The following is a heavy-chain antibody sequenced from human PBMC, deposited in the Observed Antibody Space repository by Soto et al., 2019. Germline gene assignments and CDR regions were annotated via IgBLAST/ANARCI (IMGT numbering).Heavy chain of an antibody. CDR1: GYSFTSYW. J-gene: IGHJ6*02. CDR2: IYPGDSDT. CDR3: VAPSSIAARRGAYYGMDV. V-gene: IGHV5-51*01. Sequence: GESLKISCKGSGYSFTSYWIGWVRQMPGKGLEWIGIIYPGDSDTRYSPSFQGQVTISGDKSISTAYLQWSSLRASDTAMYYCVAPSSIAARRGAYYGMDVWGQGTAVTVSS. D-gene: IGHD6-6*01.